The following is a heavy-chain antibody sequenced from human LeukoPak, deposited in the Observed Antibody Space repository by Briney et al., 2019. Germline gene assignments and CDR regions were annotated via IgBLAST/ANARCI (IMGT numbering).Heavy chain of an antibody. CDR3: VSLKYSSSWSDY. D-gene: IGHD6-13*01. Sequence: ASVKVSCKVSGYTLTELSMHWVRQAPGKGLEWMGGFDPEDGETIYAQKFQGRVTMTEDTSTDTAYMELSSLRSEDTAVYYCVSLKYSSSWSDYWGQGTLVTVSS. CDR1: GYTLTELS. CDR2: FDPEDGET. V-gene: IGHV1-24*01. J-gene: IGHJ4*02.